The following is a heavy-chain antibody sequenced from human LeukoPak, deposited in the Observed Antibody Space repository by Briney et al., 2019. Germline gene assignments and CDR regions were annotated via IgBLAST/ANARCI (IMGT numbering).Heavy chain of an antibody. Sequence: GGSLRLSCAASGFNVSRNYMSWVRQAPGKGLEWISVIYSGDSTYHADSVKGRFTISRDNSKNTLYLQMNSLRAEDTAIYYCARDRGRSGGDRPVDWGQGILVTVSS. V-gene: IGHV3-53*01. J-gene: IGHJ4*02. D-gene: IGHD2-21*02. CDR1: GFNVSRNY. CDR2: IYSGDST. CDR3: ARDRGRSGGDRPVD.